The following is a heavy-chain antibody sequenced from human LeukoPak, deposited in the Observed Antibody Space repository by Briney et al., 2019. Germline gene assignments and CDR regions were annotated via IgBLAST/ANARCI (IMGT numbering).Heavy chain of an antibody. V-gene: IGHV1-69*05. Sequence: RASVKVSCKASGYTFTGYYMHWVRQAPGQGPEWMGGIIPIFGTANYAQKFQGRVTITTDESTSTAYMELSSLRSEDTAVYYCARAQFGINWFDPWGQGTLVTVSS. CDR1: GYTFTGYY. CDR2: IIPIFGTA. CDR3: ARAQFGINWFDP. D-gene: IGHD5-24*01. J-gene: IGHJ5*02.